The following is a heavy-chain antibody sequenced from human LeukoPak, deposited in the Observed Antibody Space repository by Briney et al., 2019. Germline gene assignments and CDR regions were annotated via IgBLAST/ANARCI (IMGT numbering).Heavy chain of an antibody. CDR3: ARDSGYCGGDCYPPLGY. CDR1: GFTFSSYG. J-gene: IGHJ4*02. V-gene: IGHV3-30*02. Sequence: PGGSLRLSCAASGFTFSSYGMHWVRQAPGKGLEWVAFIRYDGSNKYYTDSVKGRFTISRDNSKNTLYLQMNSLRAEDTAVYYCARDSGYCGGDCYPPLGYWGQGTLVTVSS. D-gene: IGHD2-21*02. CDR2: IRYDGSNK.